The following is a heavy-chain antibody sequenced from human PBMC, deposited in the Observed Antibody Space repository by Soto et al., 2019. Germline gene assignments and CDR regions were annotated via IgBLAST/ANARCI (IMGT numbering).Heavy chain of an antibody. V-gene: IGHV4-31*03. CDR2: IYYIGST. CDR1: GGSISSGGYY. J-gene: IGHJ2*01. D-gene: IGHD6-13*01. Sequence: QVQLQESGPGLVKPSQTLSLTCTVSGGSISSGGYYWSWIRQHPGQGLEWIGYIYYIGSTYFSPLLTTRFTVLVATGKNKFSLELSSVTAADAAVYYCARVRYSCRSPDPDLWVRGTLVTVSS. CDR3: ARVRYSCRSPDPDL.